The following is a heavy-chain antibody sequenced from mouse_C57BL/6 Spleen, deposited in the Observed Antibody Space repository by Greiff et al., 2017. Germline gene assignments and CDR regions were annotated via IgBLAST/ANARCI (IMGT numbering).Heavy chain of an antibody. CDR3: AIDCYCSSRHSGVGG. Sequence: EVKLQQSGAELVKPGASVKISCTASGYNFNNYNMHWVKQSTGKSLEWIGVINPTNGTTRYNQKFQGKATLTVDKSSSTAYLQLNSLTSEDTAVYYCAIDCYCSSRHSGVGGWGTGATVTV. CDR1: GYNFNNYN. V-gene: IGHV1-39*01. J-gene: IGHJ1*03. CDR2: INPTNGTT. D-gene: IGHD1-1*01.